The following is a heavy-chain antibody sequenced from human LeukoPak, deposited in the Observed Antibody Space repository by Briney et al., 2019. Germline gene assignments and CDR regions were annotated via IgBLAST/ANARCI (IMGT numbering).Heavy chain of an antibody. J-gene: IGHJ4*02. CDR2: ILGGGGT. V-gene: IGHV3-66*01. Sequence: GGSLRLSCAASGFTVSNNYMTWVRQAPGKGLEWVSVILGGGGTYYAESVKGRFTISRDNSKNTLYLQMNSLRAEDTAVYYCARGLVLTYYYFESWGQGTLVTVSS. D-gene: IGHD2-8*02. CDR3: ARGLVLTYYYFES. CDR1: GFTVSNNY.